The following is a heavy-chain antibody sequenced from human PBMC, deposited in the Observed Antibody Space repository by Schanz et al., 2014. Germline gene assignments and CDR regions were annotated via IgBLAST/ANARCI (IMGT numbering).Heavy chain of an antibody. D-gene: IGHD4-17*01. CDR3: ARGYGDSPTDF. Sequence: QVQLVQSEAEVKKPGSSVKVSCKASGGTFSSYTISWVRQAPGQGLEWMGRIIPILGIANYAQNFQGRVTITADKSTSTAYMELTSLRSDDTAVYYCARGYGDSPTDFWGQGTLVTVSS. V-gene: IGHV1-69*02. CDR2: IIPILGIA. CDR1: GGTFSSYT. J-gene: IGHJ4*02.